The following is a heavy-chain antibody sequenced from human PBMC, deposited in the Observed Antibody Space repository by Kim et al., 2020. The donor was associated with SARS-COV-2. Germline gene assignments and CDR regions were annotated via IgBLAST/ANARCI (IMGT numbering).Heavy chain of an antibody. CDR3: ASPGIAAAGWFASYYMDV. J-gene: IGHJ6*03. Sequence: VKGRFTISRDNSKNTLYLQMNSLRAEDTAVYYWASPGIAAAGWFASYYMDVWGKGTTVTVSS. V-gene: IGHV3-66*01. D-gene: IGHD6-13*01.